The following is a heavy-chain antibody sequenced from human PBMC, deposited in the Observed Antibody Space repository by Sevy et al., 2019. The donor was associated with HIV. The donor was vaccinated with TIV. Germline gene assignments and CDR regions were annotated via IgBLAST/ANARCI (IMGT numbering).Heavy chain of an antibody. J-gene: IGHJ4*02. Sequence: GGSLRLSCAASGFAFSAYGMHWVRQAPGKGLEWVAFIRYDGSNEFYADSVRGRFTISRDNSNNTLFLQMNSLRADDTAVYYCATGWTPGYWGQGTLVTVSS. V-gene: IGHV3-30*02. D-gene: IGHD6-19*01. CDR2: IRYDGSNE. CDR3: ATGWTPGY. CDR1: GFAFSAYG.